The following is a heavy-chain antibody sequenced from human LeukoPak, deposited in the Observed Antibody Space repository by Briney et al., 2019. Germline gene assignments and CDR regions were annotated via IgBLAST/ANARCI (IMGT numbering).Heavy chain of an antibody. Sequence: GGSLRHSCAASGFTFSSYAMSWLRQAPGKGRAWVSAISGSGGSTYYAAPVKGRFTNSRDNSKNTLYLQMNSLKPQAPALYYFANTYYFDYWGQGTLVTVSS. CDR2: ISGSGGST. V-gene: IGHV3-23*01. J-gene: IGHJ4*02. CDR3: ANTYYFDY. CDR1: GFTFSSYA.